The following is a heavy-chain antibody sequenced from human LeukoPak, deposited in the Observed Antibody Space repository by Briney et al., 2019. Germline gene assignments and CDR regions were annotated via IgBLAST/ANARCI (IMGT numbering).Heavy chain of an antibody. J-gene: IGHJ4*02. D-gene: IGHD5-12*01. CDR1: GYTFTSYG. Sequence: ASVKVSCKASGYTFTSYGISWVRQAPGQGLEWMGWISAYNGNTNYARKLQGRVTMTTDTSTSTAYMELRSLRSDDTAVYYCARDLSKWLRLQNLDYWGQGTLVTVSS. CDR3: ARDLSKWLRLQNLDY. CDR2: ISAYNGNT. V-gene: IGHV1-18*04.